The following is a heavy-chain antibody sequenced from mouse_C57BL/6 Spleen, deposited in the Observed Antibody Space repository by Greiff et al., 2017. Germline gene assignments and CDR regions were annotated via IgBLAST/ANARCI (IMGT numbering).Heavy chain of an antibody. D-gene: IGHD1-1*01. CDR1: GFTFSDYG. Sequence: EVKLMESGGGLVKPGGSLKLSCAASGFTFSDYGMHWVSQAPEKGLEWVAYISSGSSTIYYADTVKGRFTISRDNAKNTLFLQMTSLRSEDTAMYYCARNYGSSYKNYFDYWGQGTTLTVSS. J-gene: IGHJ2*01. CDR2: ISSGSSTI. V-gene: IGHV5-17*01. CDR3: ARNYGSSYKNYFDY.